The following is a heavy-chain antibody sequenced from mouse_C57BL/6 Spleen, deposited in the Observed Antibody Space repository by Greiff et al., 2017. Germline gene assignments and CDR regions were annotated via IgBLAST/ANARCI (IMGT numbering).Heavy chain of an antibody. Sequence: VQLQESGPELVKPGASVKISCKASGYAFSSSWMNWVKQRPGKGLEWIGRIYPGDGDTNYNGKFKGKATLTADKSSSTAYMQLSSLTSEDSAVYFCARFSTVVPYFDYWGQGTTLTVSS. CDR2: IYPGDGDT. CDR3: ARFSTVVPYFDY. V-gene: IGHV1-82*01. CDR1: GYAFSSSW. D-gene: IGHD1-1*01. J-gene: IGHJ2*01.